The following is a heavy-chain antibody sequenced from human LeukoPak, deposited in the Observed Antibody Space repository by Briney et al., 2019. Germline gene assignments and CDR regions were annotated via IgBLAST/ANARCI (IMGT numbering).Heavy chain of an antibody. D-gene: IGHD2-2*01. J-gene: IGHJ6*02. Sequence: SETLSLTCTVSGGSITSRSYYWSWIRQPPGKGLEWIGEINHSGSTNYNPSLKSRVTISVDTSKNQFSLKLSSVTAADTAVYYCGGVVVPAANLHYYGMDVWGQGTTVTVSS. CDR3: GGVVVPAANLHYYGMDV. CDR2: INHSGST. CDR1: GGSITSRSYY. V-gene: IGHV4-39*07.